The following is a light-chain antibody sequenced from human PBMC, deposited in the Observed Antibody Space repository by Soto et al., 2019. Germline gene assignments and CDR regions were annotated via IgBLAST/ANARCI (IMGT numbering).Light chain of an antibody. CDR2: SAS. V-gene: IGKV1-6*01. J-gene: IGKJ4*01. CDR3: QKKNNSPLT. Sequence: IQMTQSPSSLSASVGDRVTITCRASQGVRDDVGWYQQKPGKAPKLLIYSASTLQSGVPSRFSGSGSGKDFTLPIGGLQPEDFTTYYCQKKNNSPLTFGGGTRVEIK. CDR1: QGVRDD.